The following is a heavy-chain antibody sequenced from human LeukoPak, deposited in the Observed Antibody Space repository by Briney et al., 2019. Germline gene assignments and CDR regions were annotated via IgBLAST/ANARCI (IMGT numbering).Heavy chain of an antibody. D-gene: IGHD5-18*01. CDR3: ARGGYSYGFDY. V-gene: IGHV4-59*01. J-gene: IGHJ4*02. CDR2: IYYSGST. CDR1: GGSISSYY. Sequence: SETLSLTCTGSGGSISSYYWSWIRQPPGKGLEWIGYIYYSGSTNYNPSLKSRVTISVDTSKNQFSLKLSSVTAADTAVYYCARGGYSYGFDYWGQGTLVTVSS.